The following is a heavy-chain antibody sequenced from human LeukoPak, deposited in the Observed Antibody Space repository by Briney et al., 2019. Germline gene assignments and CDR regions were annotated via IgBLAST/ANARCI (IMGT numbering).Heavy chain of an antibody. CDR3: AKDRRAGSYDY. CDR2: IGGSGGNT. CDR1: GFTFSRNG. J-gene: IGHJ4*02. D-gene: IGHD3-10*01. V-gene: IGHV3-23*01. Sequence: PGGSLRLSCAASGFTFSRNGMTWVRQAPGQGLEWISAIGGSGGNTYSADSVKGRFTISRDNSKNTRYLQMNSLRAEDTAVYYCAKDRRAGSYDYWGQGTLVTVSS.